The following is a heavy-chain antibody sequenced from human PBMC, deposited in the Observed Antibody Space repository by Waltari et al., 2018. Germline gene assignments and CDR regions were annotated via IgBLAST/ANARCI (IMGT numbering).Heavy chain of an antibody. D-gene: IGHD6-6*01. V-gene: IGHV1-2*02. J-gene: IGHJ3*01. CDR3: ARDIIAPRPDGFDV. Sequence: QVQLVQSGAEVKTPGAPVKVSCQAFGYTFTDYYIHWVRQGPGQGLEWMGLVNPDSGGTNYAQNFQGRVTMTRGTSITTVYMELSSLKYEDTAIYYCARDIIAPRPDGFDVWGQGTLVTVSA. CDR2: VNPDSGGT. CDR1: GYTFTDYY.